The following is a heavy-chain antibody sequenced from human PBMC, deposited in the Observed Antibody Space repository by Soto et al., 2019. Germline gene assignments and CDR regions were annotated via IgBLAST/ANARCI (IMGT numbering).Heavy chain of an antibody. J-gene: IGHJ1*01. Sequence: SETRPLPCAVSGGSISSSNWWSWVRQPPGKGLEWIGEIYHSGSTNYNPSLKSRGTISVDKSKNHFSLTLSFVPAAYTALYYCAIADRRFCQRAVYFQYWCQGPLVTVSS. CDR2: IYHSGST. D-gene: IGHD6-6*01. CDR3: AIADRRFCQRAVYFQY. V-gene: IGHV4-4*02. CDR1: GGSISSSNW.